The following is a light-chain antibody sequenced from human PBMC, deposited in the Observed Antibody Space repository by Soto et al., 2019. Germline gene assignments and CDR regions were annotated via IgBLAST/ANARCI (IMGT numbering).Light chain of an antibody. J-gene: IGKJ4*01. CDR2: ETS. Sequence: EIVVTQSPATLSLSPGDTATLSCRAGQSHSAYLAWYQQKPGQAPRLLIYETSNRATGIPARFTGSGSGTDFTITISSLEPEDFAVYYCQHRSNWPPLFSFGGGTRVEFK. V-gene: IGKV3-11*01. CDR3: QHRSNWPPLFS. CDR1: QSHSAY.